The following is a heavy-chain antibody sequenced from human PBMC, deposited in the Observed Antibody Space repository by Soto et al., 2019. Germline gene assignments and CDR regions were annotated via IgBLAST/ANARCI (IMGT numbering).Heavy chain of an antibody. Sequence: RGESLKISCKGSGYSFTSYWIGWVRQMPGKGLEWMGIIYPGDSDTRYSPSFQGQVTISADKSISTAYLQWSSLKASDTAMYYCASSILTGYYPYYYGMDVWGQGTTVTVSS. V-gene: IGHV5-51*01. J-gene: IGHJ6*02. CDR3: ASSILTGYYPYYYGMDV. CDR1: GYSFTSYW. D-gene: IGHD3-9*01. CDR2: IYPGDSDT.